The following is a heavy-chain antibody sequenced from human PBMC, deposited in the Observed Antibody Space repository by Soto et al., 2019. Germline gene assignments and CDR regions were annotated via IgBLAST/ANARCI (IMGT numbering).Heavy chain of an antibody. CDR2: ISGYNGLT. Sequence: QVQLVQSGDEVKKSGASVKVSCKASGYTFSNYGISWVRQAPGQGLEWMGWISGYNGLTAYAQNVQGRVTMTIDTPTRTVFMELTSLRSNDTAVYYCARDEGIRGFDSWGQGTLVTFSS. J-gene: IGHJ4*02. V-gene: IGHV1-18*04. CDR1: GYTFSNYG. D-gene: IGHD3-10*01. CDR3: ARDEGIRGFDS.